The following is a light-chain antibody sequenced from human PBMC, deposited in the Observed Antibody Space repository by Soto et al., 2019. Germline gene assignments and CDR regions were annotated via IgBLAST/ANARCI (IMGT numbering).Light chain of an antibody. V-gene: IGLV2-14*01. Sequence: QSALTQPASVSGSPGQSITISCTGTSSDVGGYNYVSWYQQHPGKAPKLMIYEVSNRPSGVSNRFSGSKSGNTASLTISGLQAEDEADYYYSSYKSSSNDYVFGTGTKLTVL. CDR1: SSDVGGYNY. CDR3: SSYKSSSNDYV. J-gene: IGLJ1*01. CDR2: EVS.